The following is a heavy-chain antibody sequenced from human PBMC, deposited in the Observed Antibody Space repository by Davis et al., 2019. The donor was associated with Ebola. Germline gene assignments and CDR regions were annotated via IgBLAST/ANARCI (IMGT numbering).Heavy chain of an antibody. D-gene: IGHD6-19*01. Sequence: SVKVSCKASGGTFSSYAISWVRQAPGQGLEWMGGIIPIFGTANYAQKFQGRVTITADESTSTAYMELSSLRSEDTAVYYCARGSGYSSGWTAYYYYGMDVWGQGTTVTVSS. CDR1: GGTFSSYA. V-gene: IGHV1-69*13. CDR2: IIPIFGTA. CDR3: ARGSGYSSGWTAYYYYGMDV. J-gene: IGHJ6*02.